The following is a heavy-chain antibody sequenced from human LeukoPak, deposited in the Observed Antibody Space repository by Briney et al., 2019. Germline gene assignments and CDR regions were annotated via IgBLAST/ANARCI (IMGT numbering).Heavy chain of an antibody. Sequence: GASVKVSCKASGGTFSSYAISWVRQAPGQGLEWMGGIITIFGTTNYAQKFQGRVTITADESTSTAYMELSSLRSEDTAVYYCARDRVHYYDSSGYYDYWGQGTLVTVAS. J-gene: IGHJ4*02. V-gene: IGHV1-69*13. CDR3: ARDRVHYYDSSGYYDY. CDR1: GGTFSSYA. CDR2: IITIFGTT. D-gene: IGHD3-22*01.